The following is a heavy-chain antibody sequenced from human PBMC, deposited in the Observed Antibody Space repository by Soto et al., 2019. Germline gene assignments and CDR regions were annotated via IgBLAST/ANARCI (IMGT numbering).Heavy chain of an antibody. Sequence: PGESLKISCAASGFTFSSYAMSWVRQAPGKGLEWVSAISGSGGSTYYADSVKGRFTISRDNFKNTLYLQMNSLRAEDTAVYYCAKQEYSSSSNYFDYWGQGTLVTVSS. CDR3: AKQEYSSSSNYFDY. J-gene: IGHJ4*02. V-gene: IGHV3-23*01. CDR1: GFTFSSYA. CDR2: ISGSGGST. D-gene: IGHD6-6*01.